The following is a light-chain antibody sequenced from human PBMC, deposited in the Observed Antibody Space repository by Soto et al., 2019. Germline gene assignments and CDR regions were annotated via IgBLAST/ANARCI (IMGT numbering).Light chain of an antibody. Sequence: QSVLTQPASVSGSPGQSITISCTGSGSDIGAYNYVSWYRQHPGKAPKLLIHGVTRRPSGVSSRFSASKSAYTASLTISGLQAEDEATYFCSSFTTSYFYVFGPGTKVTVL. CDR1: GSDIGAYNY. J-gene: IGLJ1*01. CDR3: SSFTTSYFYV. CDR2: GVT. V-gene: IGLV2-14*01.